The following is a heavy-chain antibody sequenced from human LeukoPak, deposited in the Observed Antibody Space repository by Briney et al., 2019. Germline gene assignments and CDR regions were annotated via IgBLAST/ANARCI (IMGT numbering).Heavy chain of an antibody. CDR2: ISSSSSYI. D-gene: IGHD3-16*01. V-gene: IGHV3-21*01. Sequence: GGSLRLSCAASGFTFSSYSMNWVRQAPGKGLEWVSSISSSSSYIYYADSVKGRFTISRDNAKNSLYLQMNSLRAEDTAVYYCARAFGYYYYMDVWGKGTTVTVSS. CDR1: GFTFSSYS. CDR3: ARAFGYYYYMDV. J-gene: IGHJ6*03.